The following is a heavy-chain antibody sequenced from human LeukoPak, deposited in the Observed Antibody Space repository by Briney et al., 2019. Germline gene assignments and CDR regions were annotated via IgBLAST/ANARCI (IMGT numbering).Heavy chain of an antibody. D-gene: IGHD3-10*01. CDR1: GGSVSGDNYY. V-gene: IGHV4-61*01. CDR2: IYYSGST. J-gene: IGHJ3*02. CDR3: AREMYYSGSGSPNAFDI. Sequence: SETLSLTCTVSGGSVSGDNYYWPWMRQPPGKGLEWIGYIYYSGSTNYNPSLKSRVTISIDTSKNQFSLKLSSVTAADTAVYFCAREMYYSGSGSPNAFDIWGQGTMVTVSS.